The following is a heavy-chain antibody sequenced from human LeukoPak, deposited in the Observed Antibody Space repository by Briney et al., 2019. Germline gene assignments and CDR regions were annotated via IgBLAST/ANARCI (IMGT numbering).Heavy chain of an antibody. Sequence: GGSLRLSCAASGFTFSSYGTHWVRQAPGKGLEWVAVIGNDGKTTYYADSVKGRFTISRDNSKNTLYLQMNSLTADDTAVYYCARRTGYYDSSSWVYYMDVWGKGTTVTVSS. CDR2: IGNDGKTT. V-gene: IGHV3-30*03. J-gene: IGHJ6*03. D-gene: IGHD3-22*01. CDR3: ARRTGYYDSSSWVYYMDV. CDR1: GFTFSSYG.